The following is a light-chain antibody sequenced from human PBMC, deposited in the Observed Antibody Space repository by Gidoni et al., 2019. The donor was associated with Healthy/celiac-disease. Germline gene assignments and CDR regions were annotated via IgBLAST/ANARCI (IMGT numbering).Light chain of an antibody. V-gene: IGKV1-9*01. CDR1: QGISSY. Sequence: DIQLTQSPSFLSASVGDRVTITCRASQGISSYLAWYQQKPGKAPKLLLYAASTLQSGVPSRFSGSGSGTEFTLTISSLQPEDFATYYCQQLNSYPREFTFGPGTKVEIK. J-gene: IGKJ3*01. CDR3: QQLNSYPREFT. CDR2: AAS.